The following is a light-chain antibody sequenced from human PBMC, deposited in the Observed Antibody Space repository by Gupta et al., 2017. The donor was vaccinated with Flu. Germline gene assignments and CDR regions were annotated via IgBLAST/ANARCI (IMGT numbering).Light chain of an antibody. CDR1: QCRRRRNVYNY. V-gene: IGKV2-28*01. J-gene: IGKJ2*01. CDR2: VAS. CDR3: TQRLHSPST. Sequence: TTGEAASSCCSTMQCRRRRNVYNYLAWLRQKPGQSPQLLIYVASTRDYGVPDRFSGSGYGTDFTLEISGGEAEDVGVYYCTQRLHSPSTFGQGTQLDIK.